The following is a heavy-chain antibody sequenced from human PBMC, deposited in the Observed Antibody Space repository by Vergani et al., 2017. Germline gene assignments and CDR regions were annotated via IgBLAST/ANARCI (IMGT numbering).Heavy chain of an antibody. J-gene: IGHJ6*02. D-gene: IGHD3-9*01. CDR1: GGSISSGSYY. CDR2: IYSTGST. Sequence: QVQLQESGPGLVKPSQTLSLTCTVSGGSISSGSYYWSWIRQSPGKGLEWIGYIYSTGSTNYNPSLNSRVTMSVDTSKNQFSLKLRSVTAADTAVYFCARVMYRDEASTGYRLEGMDIWGQGTRSPFP. V-gene: IGHV4-61*01. CDR3: ARVMYRDEASTGYRLEGMDI.